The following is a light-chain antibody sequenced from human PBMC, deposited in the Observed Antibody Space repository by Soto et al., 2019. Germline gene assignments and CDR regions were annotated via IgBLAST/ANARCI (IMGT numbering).Light chain of an antibody. CDR2: LAA. V-gene: IGKV1-5*03. CDR3: QQYNTLWS. Sequence: DIQMTQSPSTLSASVGDRVTITCRASQSISSWLAWYQQKPGQAPKLLIYLAASLKSGVPSRFSGSACGTEFPLTICGLEADDFATYYWQQYNTLWSFGQGTRVEIK. J-gene: IGKJ1*01. CDR1: QSISSW.